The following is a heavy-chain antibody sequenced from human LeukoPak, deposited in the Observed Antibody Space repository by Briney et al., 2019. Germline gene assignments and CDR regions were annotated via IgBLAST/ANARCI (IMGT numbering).Heavy chain of an antibody. D-gene: IGHD3-22*01. CDR1: GYTFTSYY. CDR2: INPNSGGT. V-gene: IGHV1-2*04. CDR3: ARDSRPPHSNYYDSSGSYFDY. Sequence: ASVKVSCKASGYTFTSYYMHWVRQAPGQGLEWMGWINPNSGGTNYAQKFQGWVTMTRDTSISTAYMELSRLRSDDTAVYYCARDSRPPHSNYYDSSGSYFDYWGQGTLVTVSS. J-gene: IGHJ4*02.